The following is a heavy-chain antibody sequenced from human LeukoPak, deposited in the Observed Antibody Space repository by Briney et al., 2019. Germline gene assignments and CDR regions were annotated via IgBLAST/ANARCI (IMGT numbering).Heavy chain of an antibody. V-gene: IGHV3-23*01. J-gene: IGHJ4*02. CDR2: ISGSGGST. D-gene: IGHD6-13*01. Sequence: PGGSLGLSCAASGITFISYGMHWVRQAPGKGLEWVSAISGSGGSTYYADSMKGRFTISRDNSKNTLYLQMNSLRAEDTAVYYCAKDRDSSSWYSYYYWGQGTLVTVSS. CDR3: AKDRDSSSWYSYYY. CDR1: GITFISYG.